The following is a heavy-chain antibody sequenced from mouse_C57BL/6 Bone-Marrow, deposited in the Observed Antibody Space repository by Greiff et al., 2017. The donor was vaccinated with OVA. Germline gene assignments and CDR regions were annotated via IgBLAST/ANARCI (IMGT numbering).Heavy chain of an antibody. D-gene: IGHD1-1*01. J-gene: IGHJ4*01. CDR2: IWRGGST. CDR3: AKSPSYYYGSSYEDYYAMDY. Sequence: QVQLKESGPGLVQPSQSLSITCTVSGFSLTSYGVHWVRQSPGKGLEWLGVIWRGGSTDYNAAFMSRLSITKDNSKSQVFFKMNSLQADDTAIYYCAKSPSYYYGSSYEDYYAMDYWGQGTSVTVSS. V-gene: IGHV2-5*01. CDR1: GFSLTSYG.